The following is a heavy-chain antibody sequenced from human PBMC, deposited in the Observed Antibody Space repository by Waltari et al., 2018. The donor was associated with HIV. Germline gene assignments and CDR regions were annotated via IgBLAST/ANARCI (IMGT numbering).Heavy chain of an antibody. CDR1: GYTFTGYY. V-gene: IGHV1-2*02. D-gene: IGHD1-7*01. J-gene: IGHJ6*02. CDR2: INPNSGGT. CDR3: ARDRARTTDYYYYGMDV. Sequence: QVQLVQSGAEVKKPGASVKVSCKASGYTFTGYYMPWVRQAPGQELEWMGWINPNSGGTNYAQKFQGRVTMTRDTSISTAYMELSRLRSDDTAVYYCARDRARTTDYYYYGMDVWGQGTTVTVSS.